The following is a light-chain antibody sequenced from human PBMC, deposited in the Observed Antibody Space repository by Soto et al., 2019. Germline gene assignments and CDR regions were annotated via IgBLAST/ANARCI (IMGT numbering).Light chain of an antibody. CDR2: AVS. CDR1: SSDVGGYSY. Sequence: QSVLTQPPSASGSPGPSVTISCTGASSDVGGYSYVSWYQQHPGKDPKLMIYAVSKRPSGVPDRFSGSKSGNTASLTVSGLQAEDEADYYCSSYGGSNNLVFGGGTKLTVL. J-gene: IGLJ2*01. CDR3: SSYGGSNNLV. V-gene: IGLV2-8*01.